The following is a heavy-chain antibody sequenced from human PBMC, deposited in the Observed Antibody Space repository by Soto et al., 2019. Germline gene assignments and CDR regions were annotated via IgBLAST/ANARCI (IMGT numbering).Heavy chain of an antibody. Sequence: QVQLQESGPGLVKPSETLSLTCTVSGDSIRNFYWSWIRQPAGKGLEWIGRIYSSGSTDYNASLKSRVSMSVDRSNNQFFLRLTSVTADDTAVYYCVRDGSGGGCYSDYGMDVWGQGTTVTVSS. V-gene: IGHV4-4*07. CDR3: VRDGSGGGCYSDYGMDV. CDR1: GDSIRNFY. CDR2: IYSSGST. D-gene: IGHD2-15*01. J-gene: IGHJ6*02.